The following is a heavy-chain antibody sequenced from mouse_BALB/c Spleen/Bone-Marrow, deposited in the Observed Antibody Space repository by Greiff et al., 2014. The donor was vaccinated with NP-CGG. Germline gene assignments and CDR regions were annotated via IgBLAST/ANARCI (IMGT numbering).Heavy chain of an antibody. CDR1: GYTFTDYA. Sequence: VQLQQSGAELVRPGVSVKISCRGSGYTFTDYAVHWVKQSHAKSLEWIGVISTYYGDATYSQKFKGKATMTVDKSSSTAYMELARLTSEDSAIHYCARDLDYWGQGTTLTVSS. V-gene: IGHV1S137*01. CDR3: ARDLDY. CDR2: ISTYYGDA. J-gene: IGHJ2*01.